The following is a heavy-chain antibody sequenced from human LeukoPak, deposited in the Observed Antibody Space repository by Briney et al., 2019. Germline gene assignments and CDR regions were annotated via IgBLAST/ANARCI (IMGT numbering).Heavy chain of an antibody. CDR3: ARDSPHSSNDFHY. Sequence: PGGSLTLSCAASGFTFSTYWMHWVRQAPGKGRVWVSRINSDGSSTRYADPVKGRFTISRDNAKNTLYLQMNSLRAEDTAVYYCARDSPHSSNDFHYWGQGTLVTVSS. J-gene: IGHJ4*02. CDR1: GFTFSTYW. D-gene: IGHD6-13*01. CDR2: INSDGSST. V-gene: IGHV3-74*01.